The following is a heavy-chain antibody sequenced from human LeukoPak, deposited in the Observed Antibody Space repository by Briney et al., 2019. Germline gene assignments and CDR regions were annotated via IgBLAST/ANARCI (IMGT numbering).Heavy chain of an antibody. CDR3: AREAADSSSWYRYYYYYMDV. D-gene: IGHD6-13*01. V-gene: IGHV1-69*04. CDR1: GGTFTSYD. Sequence: ASVKVSCKASGGTFTSYDMSWVRQAPGQGLEWMGRINPNSGRANYAQKFQGRVTITTDKYTSTDYMELSRLRSEATAVYYCAREAADSSSWYRYYYYYMDVWCKGPTVPVSS. J-gene: IGHJ6*03. CDR2: INPNSGRA.